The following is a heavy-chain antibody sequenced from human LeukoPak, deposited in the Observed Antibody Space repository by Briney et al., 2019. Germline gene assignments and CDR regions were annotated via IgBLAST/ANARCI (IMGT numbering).Heavy chain of an antibody. V-gene: IGHV4-59*08. CDR2: IYYSGST. CDR3: ARHISSGGTYAHFDY. Sequence: PSETLSLTCAVYGGSFSGYYWSWIRQTPGKGLEWIGYIYYSGSTNYNPSLKTRVTMSLDTSKNQVSLNLNSVTAADTAVYYCARHISSGGTYAHFDYWGQGTLVTVSS. CDR1: GGSFSGYY. D-gene: IGHD1-26*01. J-gene: IGHJ4*02.